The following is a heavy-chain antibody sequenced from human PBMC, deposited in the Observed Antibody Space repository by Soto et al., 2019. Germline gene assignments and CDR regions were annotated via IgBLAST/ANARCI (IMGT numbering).Heavy chain of an antibody. J-gene: IGHJ4*02. CDR3: ARSYGGSSGTFDF. CDR1: GRSFSGYY. Sequence: QVQLQQWGAGLLRPSEALSLTCAVYGRSFSGYYWSWIRQPPGKGLEWIGEINHSGSTTYNPSLKSRVTISVDTSNNHCSLRLSSVTDADTAVYYCARSYGGSSGTFDFWGQGTLVTVSS. D-gene: IGHD1-26*01. CDR2: INHSGST. V-gene: IGHV4-34*01.